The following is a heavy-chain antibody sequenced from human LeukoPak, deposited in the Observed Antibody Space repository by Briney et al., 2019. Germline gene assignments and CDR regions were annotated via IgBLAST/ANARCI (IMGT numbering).Heavy chain of an antibody. CDR1: GGSIRSSDDY. CDR2: IYYTGSS. Sequence: SETLSLTCSVSGGSIRSSDDYWGSVRQTPGKGLEWMGSIYYTGSSHYNPSLKSRATISVDTSKNQFSLKLTSVTAADTAVYYCTRAASSGPLFTYHMDVWGKGTTVTVSS. V-gene: IGHV4-39*07. CDR3: TRAASSGPLFTYHMDV. J-gene: IGHJ6*03. D-gene: IGHD3-22*01.